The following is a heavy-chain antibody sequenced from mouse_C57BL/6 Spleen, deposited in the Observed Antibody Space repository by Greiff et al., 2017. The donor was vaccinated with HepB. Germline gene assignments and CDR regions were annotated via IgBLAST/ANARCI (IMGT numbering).Heavy chain of an antibody. D-gene: IGHD1-2*01. Sequence: VQLQQSGAELVRPGASVTLSCKASGYTFTDYEMHWVKQTPVHGLEWIGAIDPETGGTAYNQKFKGKAILTADKSSSTAYMELRSLTSEDSAVYYCTRSSITRYYFDYWGQGTTLTVSS. V-gene: IGHV1-15*01. J-gene: IGHJ2*01. CDR1: GYTFTDYE. CDR2: IDPETGGT. CDR3: TRSSITRYYFDY.